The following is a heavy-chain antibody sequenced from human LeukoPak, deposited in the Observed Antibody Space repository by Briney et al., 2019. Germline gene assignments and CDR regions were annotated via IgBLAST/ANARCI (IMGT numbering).Heavy chain of an antibody. Sequence: ASVKVSCKASGYTFTSYGISWVRQAPGQGLEWMGWISAYNGNTNYAQKLQGRVTMTTDTSTSTAYMELRSLRSDDTAVYYCARSGVWRLPYGGDDAFDIWGQGTMVTVSS. CDR2: ISAYNGNT. J-gene: IGHJ3*02. D-gene: IGHD3-10*01. V-gene: IGHV1-18*01. CDR3: ARSGVWRLPYGGDDAFDI. CDR1: GYTFTSYG.